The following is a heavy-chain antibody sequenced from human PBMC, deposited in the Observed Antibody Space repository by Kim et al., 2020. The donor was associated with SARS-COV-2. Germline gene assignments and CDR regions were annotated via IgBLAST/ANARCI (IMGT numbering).Heavy chain of an antibody. CDR2: GSAL. CDR3: VREPAN. V-gene: IGHV3-11*01. J-gene: IGHJ4*02. Sequence: GSALRYADTVNGRFSISRDNTKKSLSLQMNSLTPEDTAVYYCVREPANWGQGTLVTVSS.